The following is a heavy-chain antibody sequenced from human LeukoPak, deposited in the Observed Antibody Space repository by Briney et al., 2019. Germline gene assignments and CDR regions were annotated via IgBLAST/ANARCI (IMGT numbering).Heavy chain of an antibody. Sequence: SETLSLTCTVSRGSISGYSWSWIRQSPGGGLGWIGYTYYSGDTAYNPSLRSRVTLSVETSKNQSSLQLRSVTTADTAVYYCVRGPYGASISKWFDPWGQGTQVIVSP. CDR3: VRGPYGASISKWFDP. CDR1: RGSISGYS. V-gene: IGHV4-59*01. D-gene: IGHD4/OR15-4a*01. J-gene: IGHJ5*02. CDR2: TYYSGDT.